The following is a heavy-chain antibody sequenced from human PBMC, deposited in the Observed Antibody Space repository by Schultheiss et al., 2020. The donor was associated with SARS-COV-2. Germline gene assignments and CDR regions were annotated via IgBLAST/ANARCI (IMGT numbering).Heavy chain of an antibody. D-gene: IGHD3-22*01. V-gene: IGHV4-59*11. J-gene: IGHJ4*02. CDR3: ARNYDSSGYYPVAFDY. CDR1: GGSLTSHY. Sequence: SQTLSLTCPVSGGSLTSHYWTWIRQSPGKGLEWIGYIYYSGSTNYNPSLKSRVTISVDTSKNQFSLKLSSVTAADTAVYYCARNYDSSGYYPVAFDYWGQGTLVTVSS. CDR2: IYYSGST.